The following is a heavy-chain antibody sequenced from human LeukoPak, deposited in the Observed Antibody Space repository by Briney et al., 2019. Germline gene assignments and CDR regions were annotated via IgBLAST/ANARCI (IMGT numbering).Heavy chain of an antibody. V-gene: IGHV1-2*02. Sequence: ASVKVSCKASGYTFTGYYMHWVRQAPGQGLEWMGWINPNSGGTNYAQKFQGRVTMTRDTSISTAYMELGRLRSDDTAVYYCAREGSGWYYFDYWGQGTLVTVSS. D-gene: IGHD6-19*01. CDR1: GYTFTGYY. CDR3: AREGSGWYYFDY. J-gene: IGHJ4*02. CDR2: INPNSGGT.